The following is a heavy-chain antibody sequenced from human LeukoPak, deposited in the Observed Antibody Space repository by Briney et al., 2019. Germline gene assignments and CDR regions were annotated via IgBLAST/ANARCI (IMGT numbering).Heavy chain of an antibody. CDR2: IKSKTDGGTT. Sequence: GGSLRLSCAASGFTFSNAWMSWVRQAPGKGLEWVGRIKSKTDGGTTDYAAPVKDRFTISRDDSKNTLYLQMNSLKTEDTAVYYCTRVAAMVRYYFDYWGQGTLVTVSS. D-gene: IGHD5-18*01. J-gene: IGHJ4*02. CDR3: TRVAAMVRYYFDY. V-gene: IGHV3-15*01. CDR1: GFTFSNAW.